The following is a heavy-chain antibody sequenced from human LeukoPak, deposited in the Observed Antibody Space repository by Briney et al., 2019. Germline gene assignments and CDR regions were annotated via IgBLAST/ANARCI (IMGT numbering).Heavy chain of an antibody. V-gene: IGHV1-2*06. D-gene: IGHD1-26*01. CDR2: INPNSGGT. CDR1: GYTFTGYY. CDR3: AIMWQLRPRHPFDI. J-gene: IGHJ3*02. Sequence: GASXKVSCKASGYTFTGYYMQWVRQAPGQGLEGMGRINPNSGGTNYAQKVQGRGTINRDKTISTDYMELRRLRSDDTAVYYCAIMWQLRPRHPFDIWGQGTMVTVSS.